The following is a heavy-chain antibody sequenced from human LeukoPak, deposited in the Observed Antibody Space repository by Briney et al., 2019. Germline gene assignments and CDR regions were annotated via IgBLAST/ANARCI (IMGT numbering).Heavy chain of an antibody. V-gene: IGHV4-31*03. CDR2: IYYSGST. D-gene: IGHD3-22*01. CDR1: GGSISSGGYY. J-gene: IGHJ3*02. Sequence: PSQTLSLTCTVSGGSISSGGYYRSWPRQLPGKGLEWIGYIYYSGSTDYNPSLKSRVIISVDTSKNQFSLKLSSVTAADTAVFYCARSLYYYDSSGYPFDAFDIWGQGTMVTVSS. CDR3: ARSLYYYDSSGYPFDAFDI.